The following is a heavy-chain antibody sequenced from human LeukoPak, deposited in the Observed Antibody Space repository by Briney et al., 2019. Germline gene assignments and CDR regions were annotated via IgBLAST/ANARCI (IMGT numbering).Heavy chain of an antibody. J-gene: IGHJ4*02. Sequence: SETLSLTCTVSGAFMSRYFWSWIRQPPGKGLEWIGYISNTGSTSYNPSLKSRVTISLDTSKNHFSLRLRSVTAADTAVYYCAKSTPSFDSWDSWGQGTLVSVSS. CDR3: AKSTPSFDSWDS. CDR2: ISNTGST. CDR1: GAFMSRYF. V-gene: IGHV4-59*01. D-gene: IGHD3-3*01.